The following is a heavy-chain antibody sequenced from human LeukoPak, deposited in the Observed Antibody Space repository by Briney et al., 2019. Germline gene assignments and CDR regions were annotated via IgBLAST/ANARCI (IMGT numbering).Heavy chain of an antibody. CDR2: INPSGSST. V-gene: IGHV1-46*01. D-gene: IGHD3-16*01. Sequence: ASVKDSCKASGYSFTSHYMHWVRQAPGQGVEWMGLINPSGSSTHYAQKFQGRVTMTRDMSTSTAYMELRSLRSDDTAVYYCARRLGWPPNWFDPWGQGTLVTVSS. CDR1: GYSFTSHY. CDR3: ARRLGWPPNWFDP. J-gene: IGHJ5*02.